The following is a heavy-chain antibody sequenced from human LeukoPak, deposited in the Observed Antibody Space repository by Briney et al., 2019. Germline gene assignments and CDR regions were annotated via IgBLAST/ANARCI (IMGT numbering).Heavy chain of an antibody. J-gene: IGHJ4*02. CDR2: ISAYKGNT. D-gene: IGHD4-17*01. Sequence: ASVTVSCTASGYTFTSYGRSWVRQAPGQGLEWMGWISAYKGNTNYAQKLHGRVTMTTDQSTSPAYMELWSPSSDDTAVYYCARDAMFDYGDYGDFDYWGQGTLVPVSS. CDR1: GYTFTSYG. V-gene: IGHV1-18*01. CDR3: ARDAMFDYGDYGDFDY.